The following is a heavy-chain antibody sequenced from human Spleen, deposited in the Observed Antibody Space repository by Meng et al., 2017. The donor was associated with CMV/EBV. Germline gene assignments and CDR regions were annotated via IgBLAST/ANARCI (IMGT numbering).Heavy chain of an antibody. CDR1: RFTFSSYT. D-gene: IGHD4-23*01. Sequence: GESLKISCAGSRFTFSSYTMNWVRQAPGKGLEWVSSISTDSSFIYYADSMKGRFTISRDNAKSSLYLQMNSLRDEDTAVYYCARNSGNFDLWGRGTLVTVSS. V-gene: IGHV3-21*01. CDR2: ISTDSSFI. J-gene: IGHJ2*01. CDR3: ARNSGNFDL.